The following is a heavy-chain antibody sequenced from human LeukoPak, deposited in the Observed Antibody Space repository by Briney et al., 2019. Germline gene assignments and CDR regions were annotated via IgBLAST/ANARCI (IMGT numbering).Heavy chain of an antibody. D-gene: IGHD6-25*01. V-gene: IGHV4-59*12. J-gene: IGHJ4*02. CDR2: IYYSGST. Sequence: SETLSLTCTVSGGSISSYYWSWIRQPPGKGLEWIGYIYYSGSTNYNPSLKSRVTISVDTSKNQFSLKLSSVTAADTAVYYCARGRRPLVYWGQGTLVTVSS. CDR1: GGSISSYY. CDR3: ARGRRPLVY.